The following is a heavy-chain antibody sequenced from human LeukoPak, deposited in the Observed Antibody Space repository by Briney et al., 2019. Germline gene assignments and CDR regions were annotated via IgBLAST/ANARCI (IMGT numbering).Heavy chain of an antibody. Sequence: PGGSLRLSCAASGFTFSTYAMSWVRQAPGKGLEWVSAISAGGATIYYADSVKGRFTVSRDNSKNTLYLHMNSLRAEDTAVYYCAKDSGGTNFYYHYYMDVWGKGTSVTVSS. CDR3: AKDSGGTNFYYHYYMDV. J-gene: IGHJ6*03. D-gene: IGHD1-26*01. V-gene: IGHV3-23*01. CDR2: ISAGGATI. CDR1: GFTFSTYA.